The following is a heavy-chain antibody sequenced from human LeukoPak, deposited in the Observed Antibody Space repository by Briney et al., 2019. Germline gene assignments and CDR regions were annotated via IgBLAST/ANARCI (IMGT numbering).Heavy chain of an antibody. CDR1: GGSISSSPW. D-gene: IGHD5-24*01. Sequence: SETLSLTCAVSGGSISSSPWWSWVRQPPGKGLEWIGEIYHSGDTNYNPSLKSRVTISVDKSKNQFSLKLRSVTAADTAVYYCARAENGFNIKVPVYWGQGTLVTVSS. CDR3: ARAENGFNIKVPVY. CDR2: IYHSGDT. J-gene: IGHJ4*02. V-gene: IGHV4-4*02.